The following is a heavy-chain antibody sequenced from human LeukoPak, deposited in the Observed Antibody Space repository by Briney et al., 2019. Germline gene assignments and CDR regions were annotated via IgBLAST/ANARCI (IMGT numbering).Heavy chain of an antibody. D-gene: IGHD6-13*01. CDR3: ASIAAAARDAFDI. CDR2: IYHSGSI. V-gene: IGHV4-30-2*01. Sequence: SETLSLTCAVSGGSISSGGYSWNWIRQPPGKGLEWIGYIYHSGSIYYNPSLKSRVTISVDRSKNQFSLKLSSVTAADTAVYYCASIAAAARDAFDIWGQGTMVTVSS. CDR1: GGSISSGGYS. J-gene: IGHJ3*02.